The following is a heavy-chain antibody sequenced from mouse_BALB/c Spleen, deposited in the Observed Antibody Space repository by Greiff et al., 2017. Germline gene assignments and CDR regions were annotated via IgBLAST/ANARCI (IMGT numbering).Heavy chain of an antibody. J-gene: IGHJ3*01. CDR1: GFNIKDTY. V-gene: IGHV14-3*02. CDR3: GLFAY. Sequence: EVQVVESGAELVKPGASVKLSCTASGFNIKDTYMHWVKQRPEQGLEWIGRIDPANGNTKYDPKFQGKATITADTSSNTAYLQLSSLTSEDTAVYYCGLFAYWGQGTLVTVSA. CDR2: IDPANGNT.